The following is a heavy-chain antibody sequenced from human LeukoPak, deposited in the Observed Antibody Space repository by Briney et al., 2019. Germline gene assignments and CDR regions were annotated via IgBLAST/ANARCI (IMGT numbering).Heavy chain of an antibody. J-gene: IGHJ4*02. V-gene: IGHV3-23*01. CDR2: ILQSGGDR. D-gene: IGHD2-21*01. Sequence: GGSLRLSCAASGFTFNSYAMTWVRQAPGKGLEWVSGILQSGGDRYYSDSVKGRFTVSRDNSKNTLYLQMNSLRADDTAIYYCAKDTVRGDGYWEFDYWGQGTLVTVSS. CDR1: GFTFNSYA. CDR3: AKDTVRGDGYWEFDY.